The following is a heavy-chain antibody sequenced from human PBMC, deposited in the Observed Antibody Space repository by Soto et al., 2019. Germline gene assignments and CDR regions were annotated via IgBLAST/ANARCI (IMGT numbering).Heavy chain of an antibody. V-gene: IGHV1-18*01. CDR2: FSPYNGNT. D-gene: IGHD7-27*01. J-gene: IGHJ4*02. CDR3: ARDLGTGDLWSWFDY. CDR1: GYTSTSYG. Sequence: QVQLVQSGAEVKQPGASVKVSCKASGYTSTSYGISWVRQAPGQGLEWMGWFSPYNGNTKYAQKLQGRVTMTIDTSTSTAYMELRSLRSDDTAVYYCARDLGTGDLWSWFDYWGQGTQVTVSS.